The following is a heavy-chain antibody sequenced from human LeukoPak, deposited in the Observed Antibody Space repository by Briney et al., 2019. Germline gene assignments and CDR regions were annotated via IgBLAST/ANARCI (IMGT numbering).Heavy chain of an antibody. D-gene: IGHD2-2*01. CDR2: ISGSGGST. CDR3: AKEGTGYCSSTSCYVFLNYYYYMDV. V-gene: IGHV3-23*01. J-gene: IGHJ6*03. Sequence: PGGSLRLSCAASGFTFSNYAMSWVRQAPGKGLEWVSAISGSGGSTYYADSVKGRFTISRDNSKNTLYLQMNSLRAEDTAVYYCAKEGTGYCSSTSCYVFLNYYYYMDVWGKGTTVTVSS. CDR1: GFTFSNYA.